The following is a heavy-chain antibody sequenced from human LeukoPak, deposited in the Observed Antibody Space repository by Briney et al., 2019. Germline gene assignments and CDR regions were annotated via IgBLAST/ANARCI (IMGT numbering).Heavy chain of an antibody. CDR2: INHSGST. CDR1: GGSFSGYY. J-gene: IGHJ5*02. D-gene: IGHD3-3*01. Sequence: SETLSLTCAVYGGSFSGYYWSWIRQPPGKGLEWIGEINHSGSTNYNPSLKSRVTISVDTSKNQFSLKLSPVTAADTAVYYCAREPLYYDFWSGTNWFDPWGQGTLVTVSS. V-gene: IGHV4-34*01. CDR3: AREPLYYDFWSGTNWFDP.